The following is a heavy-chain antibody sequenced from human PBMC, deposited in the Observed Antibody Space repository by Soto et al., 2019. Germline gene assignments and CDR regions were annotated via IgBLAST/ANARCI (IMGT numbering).Heavy chain of an antibody. CDR3: ATGGNHFSSGSCPPNCSDP. Sequence: PEKVSRKACGYSFPRSEVYLVRQATRQAIELMGWMNPNTGNTGYAQKLQGRVTMTRNTSIIKAYMELSSLRSEDTAVYHCATGGNHFSSGSCPPNCSDPWGKAPW. D-gene: IGHD2-15*01. CDR2: MNPNTGNT. V-gene: IGHV1-8*01. CDR1: GYSFPRSE. J-gene: IGHJ5*02.